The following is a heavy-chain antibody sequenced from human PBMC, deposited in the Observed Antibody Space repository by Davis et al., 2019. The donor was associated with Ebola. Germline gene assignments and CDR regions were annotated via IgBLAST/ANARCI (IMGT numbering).Heavy chain of an antibody. Sequence: PSETLSLTCTVSGGSISGSTYYWAWIRQPPGKGLEWIASMHYSGSTYYNPSLKSRVTISVDTSKNQFSLKLNSVTAADTAVYYCARRWGGQLVGGRGFDYWGRGTLVTVSS. J-gene: IGHJ4*02. CDR1: GGSISGSTYY. CDR3: ARRWGGQLVGGRGFDY. V-gene: IGHV4-39*01. D-gene: IGHD6-13*01. CDR2: MHYSGST.